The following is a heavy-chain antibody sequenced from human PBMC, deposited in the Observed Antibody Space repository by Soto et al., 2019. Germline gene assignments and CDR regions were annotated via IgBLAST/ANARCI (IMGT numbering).Heavy chain of an antibody. CDR1: GGSSSSSNV. Sequence: SETLSLTCAVAGGSSSSSNVWSRVRPHPGKGLEWIGEIYHSGSTNYNPSLKSRVTISVDTSKNQFSLKPSSVTAADTAVYYCARVVGCSGGSCYSNGYYYGMDVWGQGTTVTVSS. J-gene: IGHJ6*02. V-gene: IGHV4-4*02. D-gene: IGHD2-15*01. CDR2: IYHSGST. CDR3: ARVVGCSGGSCYSNGYYYGMDV.